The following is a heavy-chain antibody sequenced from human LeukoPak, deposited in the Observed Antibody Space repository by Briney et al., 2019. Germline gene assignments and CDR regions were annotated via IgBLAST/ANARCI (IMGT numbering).Heavy chain of an antibody. CDR3: ARGPTSGRSFSYYGLDV. CDR2: INPDGTST. CDR1: GFTFSTYW. J-gene: IGHJ6*02. D-gene: IGHD2/OR15-2a*01. Sequence: PGGSLRLSCAASGFTFSTYWMHWVRQAPGKGLVWVLRINPDGTSTTYADSVKGRFTISRDNAKNTSYLQMNSLRAEDTAVYYCARGPTSGRSFSYYGLDVWGQGTTVTVSS. V-gene: IGHV3-74*01.